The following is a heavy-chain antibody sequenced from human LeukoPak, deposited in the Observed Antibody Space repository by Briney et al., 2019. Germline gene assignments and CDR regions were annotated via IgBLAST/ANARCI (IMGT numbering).Heavy chain of an antibody. V-gene: IGHV3-23*01. CDR1: GFTFSSYA. CDR3: AKGVSKITGTTY. Sequence: QPGGSLRLSCAASGFTFSSYAMSWVRQAPGKGLGWVSAISYSGGSTYYADSVKGLFTISRDNYNNTLYLQMNSLRAEETAVYYCAKGVSKITGTTYWGQGTLVTVSS. CDR2: ISYSGGST. J-gene: IGHJ4*02. D-gene: IGHD1-20*01.